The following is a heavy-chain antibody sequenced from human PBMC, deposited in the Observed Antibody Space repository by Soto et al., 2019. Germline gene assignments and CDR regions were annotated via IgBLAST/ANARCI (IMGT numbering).Heavy chain of an antibody. CDR3: ARDAIVVVHTDISRHGFEP. Sequence: ASVKVSCRASGGTFSSYAISWLRQAPGQGLEWMGGIIPIFGTANYAQKFQGRVTITADKSTSTAYMELSSLRSEDTAVYYCARDAIVVVHTDISRHGFEPRRQGTLVTV. CDR1: GGTFSSYA. V-gene: IGHV1-69*06. CDR2: IIPIFGTA. D-gene: IGHD2-2*01. J-gene: IGHJ5*02.